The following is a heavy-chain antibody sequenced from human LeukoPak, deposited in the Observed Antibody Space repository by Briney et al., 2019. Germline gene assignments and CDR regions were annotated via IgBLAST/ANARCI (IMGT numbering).Heavy chain of an antibody. CDR1: GYSFTSYD. CDR3: ARGPYYYGSGSYYHNY. CDR2: MKPNSGNT. Sequence: GASVTVSCRASGYSFTSYDINWVRQATGHGLEWMGWMKPNSGNTAYAQKFQGRVTMTRNTSISTAYMELSSLRSEDTAVYYCARGPYYYGSGSYYHNYWGQGTLVTVSS. V-gene: IGHV1-8*01. J-gene: IGHJ4*02. D-gene: IGHD3-10*01.